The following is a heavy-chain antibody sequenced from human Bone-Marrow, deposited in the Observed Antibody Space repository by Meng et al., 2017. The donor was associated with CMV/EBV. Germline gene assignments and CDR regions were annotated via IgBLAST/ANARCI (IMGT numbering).Heavy chain of an antibody. CDR1: PSSSCA. V-gene: IGHV1-69*05. J-gene: IGHJ5*02. D-gene: IGHD3-10*01. CDR3: AIIRGVTMVRGVHNWFDP. CDR2: IIPIFGAA. Sequence: PSSSCAIRWVRQAPRQGLGWMGGIIPIFGAANYAQKFQGRVTITTDESTSTAYMELSSLRSEDTAVYYCAIIRGVTMVRGVHNWFDPWGQGTLVTVSS.